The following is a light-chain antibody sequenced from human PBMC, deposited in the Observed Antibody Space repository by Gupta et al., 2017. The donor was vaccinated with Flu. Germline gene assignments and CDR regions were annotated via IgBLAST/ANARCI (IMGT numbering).Light chain of an antibody. V-gene: IGLV2-14*01. CDR1: SSDIGGYNY. CDR3: DSYTSSSTWV. Sequence: QSALTQPASVSGSPGQSITSSCTGTSSDIGGYNYVSWYLQHPGKAPKLMISEVNNRPSGVSTRCSASKAATTALPNLSALEAEDDSYDFYDSYTSSSTWVFGGGTKLTVL. J-gene: IGLJ3*02. CDR2: EVN.